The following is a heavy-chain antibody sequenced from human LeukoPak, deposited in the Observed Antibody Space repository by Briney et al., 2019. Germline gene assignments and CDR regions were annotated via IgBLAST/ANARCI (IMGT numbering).Heavy chain of an antibody. CDR3: ARVPDFGQLRYQVIPYYFDY. CDR1: GFTFCSNY. V-gene: IGHV3-66*01. J-gene: IGHJ4*02. D-gene: IGHD5-18*01. Sequence: GGSLRLSCAASGFTFCSNYMSWVRQAPGKGLEWVSVIYSGGNIYYADSVKGRFTISRDNSKNTLYLQMNSLRDEDTAVYYCARVPDFGQLRYQVIPYYFDYWGQGTLVTVSS. CDR2: IYSGGNI.